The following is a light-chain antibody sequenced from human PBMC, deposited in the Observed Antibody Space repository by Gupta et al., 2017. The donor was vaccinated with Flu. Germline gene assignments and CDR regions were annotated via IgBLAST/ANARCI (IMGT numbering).Light chain of an antibody. V-gene: IGLV1-51*02. Sequence: VTISCSGSSSNIGNNNVSLYQQLQGTDPTLLIFVNNKRPSATPDRFSFSNSGTYATPALTSLEPGDEAEYDYCTSASSHSAGRVFGTGTKLTVL. CDR2: VNN. CDR1: SSNIGNNN. CDR3: CTSASSHSAGRV. J-gene: IGLJ1*01.